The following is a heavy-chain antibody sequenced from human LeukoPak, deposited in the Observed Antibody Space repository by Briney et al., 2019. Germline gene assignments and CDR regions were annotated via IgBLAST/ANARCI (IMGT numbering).Heavy chain of an antibody. D-gene: IGHD1-14*01. CDR1: GYTFTSYG. Sequence: ASVKVSCKASGYTFTSYGISWVRQAPGQGLEWMGWISAYNGNTNYAQKLQGRVTMTTDTSTSTAYMELRSLRSDDTAVYYCARDLGRPGRLSTGSGSHWGQGTLVTVSS. CDR3: ARDLGRPGRLSTGSGSH. V-gene: IGHV1-18*01. CDR2: ISAYNGNT. J-gene: IGHJ4*02.